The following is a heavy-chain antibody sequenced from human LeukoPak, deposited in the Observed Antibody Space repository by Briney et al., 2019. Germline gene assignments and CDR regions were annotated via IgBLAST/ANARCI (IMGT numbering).Heavy chain of an antibody. CDR1: VLIFSKYW. Sequence: PGGSLRLSCAASVLIFSKYWMTWVRQAPGKGLEWVASIKPDGGEKYYLDSVKGRFTISRDNARDSLYLQMNSLRDDDASVDFCARDASALYWGRGTLVTVSS. D-gene: IGHD6-19*01. J-gene: IGHJ4*02. CDR3: ARDASALY. CDR2: IKPDGGEK. V-gene: IGHV3-7*01.